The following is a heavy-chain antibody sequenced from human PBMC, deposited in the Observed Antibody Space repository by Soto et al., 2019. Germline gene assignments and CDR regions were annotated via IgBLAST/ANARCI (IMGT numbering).Heavy chain of an antibody. V-gene: IGHV1-18*04. Sequence: VASVKVSCKASGYTFTSYGISWGRQAPGQGLEGMGWISAYNGNTNEAQKLQGRVTMTTDTSTSTAYMELRSLRSDDTAVYYCARESSSWALDYWGQGTLVTVSS. CDR2: ISAYNGNT. D-gene: IGHD6-13*01. CDR1: GYTFTSYG. J-gene: IGHJ4*02. CDR3: ARESSSWALDY.